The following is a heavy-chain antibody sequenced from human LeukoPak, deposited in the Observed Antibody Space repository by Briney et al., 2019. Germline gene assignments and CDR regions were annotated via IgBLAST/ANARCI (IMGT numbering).Heavy chain of an antibody. D-gene: IGHD1-1*01. V-gene: IGHV4-4*09. CDR1: GDSFGPFP. Sequence: SQTLSLSCTLSGDSFGPFPWSWIRHPPGQGLEGSAYIQASGDTSASPALKSRHTISMDMSRNEFSLKLSSVTAADTAVYYCARLVRAWNDHFDSWGQGTLVTVSS. J-gene: IGHJ4*02. CDR3: ARLVRAWNDHFDS. CDR2: IQASGDT.